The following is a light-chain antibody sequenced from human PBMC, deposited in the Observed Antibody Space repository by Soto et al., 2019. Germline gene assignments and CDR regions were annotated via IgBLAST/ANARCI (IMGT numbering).Light chain of an antibody. CDR2: AAS. V-gene: IGKV1-33*01. CDR1: QDITNY. CDR3: QQYHNLPLA. Sequence: DIQMTQSPSSLSASVGDRVTITCQASQDITNYVNWYFQKPGKAPKLLISAASNSETGVPSRLSGGGSGTHFTFTISSLQPEDIETYYCQQYHNLPLAFGGGTKVEIK. J-gene: IGKJ4*01.